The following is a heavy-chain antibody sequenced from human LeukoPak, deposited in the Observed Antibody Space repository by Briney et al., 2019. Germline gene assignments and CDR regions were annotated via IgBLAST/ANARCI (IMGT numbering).Heavy chain of an antibody. CDR3: ASSRGSGSYYPKAFDY. CDR2: INSDGSGG. J-gene: IGHJ4*02. V-gene: IGHV3-7*03. D-gene: IGHD3-10*01. CDR1: GFTFSGFW. Sequence: GGSLRLSCAVSGFTFSGFWMSWSRQAPGKGLEWVASINSDGSGGYYADVVKGRFTISRDNAKNSLYLQINSLRAEDTAVYYCASSRGSGSYYPKAFDYWGQGTLVTVSS.